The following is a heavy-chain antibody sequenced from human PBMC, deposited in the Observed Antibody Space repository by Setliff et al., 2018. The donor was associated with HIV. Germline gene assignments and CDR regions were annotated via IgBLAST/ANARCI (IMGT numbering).Heavy chain of an antibody. D-gene: IGHD3-3*01. CDR2: ISYSGGS. CDR1: GGSISSSSYY. V-gene: IGHV4-61*05. J-gene: IGHJ4*02. CDR3: ARHVSVGPTYYYDS. Sequence: SETLSLTCTVSGGSISSSSYYWGWIRQPPGKGLEYIGYISYSGGSFYNPSLKSRVSMSLDTSKNQFSLSLSSVTAADTAIYYCARHVSVGPTYYYDSWGQGTLVTVSS.